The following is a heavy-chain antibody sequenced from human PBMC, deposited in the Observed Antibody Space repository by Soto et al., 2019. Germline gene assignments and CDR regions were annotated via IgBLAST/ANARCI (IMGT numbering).Heavy chain of an antibody. V-gene: IGHV1-69*06. D-gene: IGHD2-15*01. CDR1: GGSLSTNP. J-gene: IGHJ4*02. CDR3: ARRDSGGLYRFFDS. Sequence: SGKVSYKASGGSLSTNPISWVRQAPGQGLEWMGGTGSGTGPGNHAQKFQGRLTVTADKSTSTVYMELTNLSSEDTAVYYCARRDSGGLYRFFDSWGQGTLVTVYS. CDR2: TGSGTGPG.